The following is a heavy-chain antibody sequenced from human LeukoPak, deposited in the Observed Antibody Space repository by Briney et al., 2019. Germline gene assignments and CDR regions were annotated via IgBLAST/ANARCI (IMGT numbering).Heavy chain of an antibody. Sequence: GGSLRLSCTASGFTFGDYAMSWVRQAPGKGLEWVSFIRSKAYGGTTEYAASVKGRFTISRDDSKSIAYLHMNSLKTEDTAVYYCTRGAPYDILTGPDYWGQGTLVTVSS. J-gene: IGHJ4*02. CDR3: TRGAPYDILTGPDY. V-gene: IGHV3-49*04. D-gene: IGHD3-9*01. CDR2: IRSKAYGGTT. CDR1: GFTFGDYA.